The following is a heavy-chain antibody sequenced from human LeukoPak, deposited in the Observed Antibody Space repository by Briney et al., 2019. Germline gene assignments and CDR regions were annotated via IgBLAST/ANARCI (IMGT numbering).Heavy chain of an antibody. V-gene: IGHV3-15*01. CDR2: IKSEANGGTT. CDR1: GFTFNSAW. CDR3: AAEYYYQLLY. Sequence: GGSLRLSCATSGFTFNSAWLRWVRQAPGRGLEWVGRIKSEANGGTTDYAAPVKGRFTISRDDSNSMVYLQMNSLKTEDTAVYSCAAEYYYQLLYWGQGTLVTVPS. J-gene: IGHJ4*02. D-gene: IGHD2-2*01.